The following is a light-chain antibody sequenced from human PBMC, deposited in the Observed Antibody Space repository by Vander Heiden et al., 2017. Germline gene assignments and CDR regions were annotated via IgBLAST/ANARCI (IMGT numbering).Light chain of an antibody. Sequence: SSELPHPPSVSASPGQTASITCSGDKLGDEYACWYQQKPGQSPVLVSYQDTQRPSGIPERFSGSNSGNTATLTISGTQAMDEADYHCQAWDSSTVVFGGGTKLTVL. CDR1: KLGDEY. CDR2: QDT. V-gene: IGLV3-1*01. J-gene: IGLJ2*01. CDR3: QAWDSSTVV.